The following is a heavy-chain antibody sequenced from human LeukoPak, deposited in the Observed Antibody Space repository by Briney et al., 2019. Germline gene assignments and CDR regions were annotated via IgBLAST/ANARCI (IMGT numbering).Heavy chain of an antibody. J-gene: IGHJ4*02. CDR2: IKQDGSEK. CDR3: ADLEGNTLKRGPPTQIFDY. D-gene: IGHD3-16*01. V-gene: IGHV3-7*03. Sequence: GGSLRLSCAASGFTFSSYWMSWVRQAPGKGLEWVANIKQDGSEKYYVDSVKGRFTISRDNAKNSLYLQMNSLRAEDTAVYYCADLEGNTLKRGPPTQIFDYWGQGTLVTVSS. CDR1: GFTFSSYW.